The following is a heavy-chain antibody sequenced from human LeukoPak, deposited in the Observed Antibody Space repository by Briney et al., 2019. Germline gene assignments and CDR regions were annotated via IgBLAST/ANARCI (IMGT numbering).Heavy chain of an antibody. CDR2: IRSSSSTI. Sequence: GGSLRLSCAASGFTFSSYSMNWVRQAPGKGLEWVSYIRSSSSTIYYADSVKGRFTISRDNAKNSLFLQMNSLRAEDTAVYYCARVASSSWKDFDYWGQGTLVTVSS. D-gene: IGHD6-13*01. CDR1: GFTFSSYS. V-gene: IGHV3-48*04. J-gene: IGHJ4*02. CDR3: ARVASSSWKDFDY.